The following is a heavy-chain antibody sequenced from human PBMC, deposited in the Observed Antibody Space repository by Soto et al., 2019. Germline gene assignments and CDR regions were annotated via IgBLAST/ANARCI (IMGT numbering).Heavy chain of an antibody. Sequence: EVQMVESGGGLVKPGGSLRLSCVASGFTFSGYSINWVRQAPGKGLEWVSYISGPSIYIYYADSVKGRFTISRDNAKSSVYLQTNSLRCEDTAVYYCASGVRNGFNVWGQGTTVSVSS. V-gene: IGHV3-21*01. J-gene: IGHJ6*02. CDR3: ASGVRNGFNV. D-gene: IGHD3-10*02. CDR2: ISGPSIYI. CDR1: GFTFSGYS.